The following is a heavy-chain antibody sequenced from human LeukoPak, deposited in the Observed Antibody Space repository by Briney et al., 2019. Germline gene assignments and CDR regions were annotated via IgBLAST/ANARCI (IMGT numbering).Heavy chain of an antibody. J-gene: IGHJ4*02. D-gene: IGHD6-13*01. CDR1: EFTFSSYW. CDR3: ARALRYSSPFDY. V-gene: IGHV3-74*01. CDR2: INSDGSST. Sequence: PGGSLRLSCAASEFTFSSYWMHWVRQAPGKGLVWVSRINSDGSSTSYADSAKGRFTISRDNAKNTLYLQMNSLRAEDTAVYYCARALRYSSPFDYWGQGTLVTVSS.